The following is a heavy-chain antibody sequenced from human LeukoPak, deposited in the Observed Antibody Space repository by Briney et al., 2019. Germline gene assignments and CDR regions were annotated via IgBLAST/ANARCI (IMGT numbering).Heavy chain of an antibody. CDR2: IYSGGST. CDR1: GFTVSSNY. J-gene: IGHJ6*02. Sequence: GGSLRLSCAASGFTVSSNYMSWVRQAPGKGLEWVSVIYSGGSTYYADSVKGRFTISRDNSKNTLYLQMNSLRAEDTAVYYCARDFHYYGMAVWGQGTTVTVSS. V-gene: IGHV3-53*01. CDR3: ARDFHYYGMAV.